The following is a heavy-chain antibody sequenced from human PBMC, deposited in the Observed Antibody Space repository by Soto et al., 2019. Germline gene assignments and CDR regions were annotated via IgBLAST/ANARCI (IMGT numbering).Heavy chain of an antibody. CDR3: AREIGVGAVAGPSRGFDY. D-gene: IGHD6-19*01. V-gene: IGHV1-18*01. CDR1: GYTFTSYG. Sequence: ASVKVSCKASGYTFTSYGISWVRQAPGQGLEWMGWISTYNGNTKYAQKLQGRVTMTTDTSTSTVYMELSSLRSEDTAVYYCAREIGVGAVAGPSRGFDYWGQGTLVTVSS. J-gene: IGHJ4*02. CDR2: ISTYNGNT.